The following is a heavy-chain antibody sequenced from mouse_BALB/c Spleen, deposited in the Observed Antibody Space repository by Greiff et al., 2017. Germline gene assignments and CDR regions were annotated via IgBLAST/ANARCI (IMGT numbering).Heavy chain of an antibody. J-gene: IGHJ3*01. D-gene: IGHD1-1*01. CDR3: AALYGSSSWFAY. Sequence: EVKLMESGPSLVKPSQTLSLTCSVTGDSITSGYWNWIRKFPGNKLEYMGYISYSGSTYYNPSLKSRISITRDTSKNQYYLQLNSVTTEDTATYYCAALYGSSSWFAYWGQGTLVTVSA. CDR2: ISYSGST. CDR1: GDSITSGY. V-gene: IGHV3-8*02.